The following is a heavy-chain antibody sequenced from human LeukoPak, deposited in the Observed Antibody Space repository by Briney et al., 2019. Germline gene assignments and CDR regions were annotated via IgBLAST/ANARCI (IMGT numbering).Heavy chain of an antibody. CDR2: ISWNSGSI. CDR3: AKDMASAFGQRGGYYYYGMDL. CDR1: GFTFDDYA. D-gene: IGHD3-10*01. Sequence: GGSLRLSWAASGFTFDDYAMRWVRHAPGKGLEWVSGISWNSGSIGYADSVKGRFTICRDKAKNSLYLQMNSLRAEDTALYYCAKDMASAFGQRGGYYYYGMDLWGQGTTVTVSS. V-gene: IGHV3-9*01. J-gene: IGHJ6*02.